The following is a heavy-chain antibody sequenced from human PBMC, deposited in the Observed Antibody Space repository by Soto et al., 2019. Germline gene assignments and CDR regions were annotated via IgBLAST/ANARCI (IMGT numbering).Heavy chain of an antibody. CDR3: ARDTHYYYDSSGYYSFGY. V-gene: IGHV1-69*13. CDR2: IIPIFGTA. Sequence: SVKVSCKASGGTFSSYAISWVRQAPGQGLEWMGGIIPIFGTANYAQKFQGRVTITADESTSTAYMELSSLRSEDTAVYYCARDTHYYYDSSGYYSFGYWGQGAQVTVSS. D-gene: IGHD3-22*01. CDR1: GGTFSSYA. J-gene: IGHJ4*02.